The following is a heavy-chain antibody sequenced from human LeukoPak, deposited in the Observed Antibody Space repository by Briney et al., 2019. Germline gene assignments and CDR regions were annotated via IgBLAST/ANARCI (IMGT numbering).Heavy chain of an antibody. CDR1: GFTFSSYA. J-gene: IGHJ3*02. CDR2: ISGSGGST. D-gene: IGHD1-26*01. CDR3: AKDVRSYSSAFDI. V-gene: IGHV3-23*01. Sequence: GGSLRLSCAASGFTFSSYAMSWVRQPPGKGLEWVSAISGSGGSTYYADSVKGRFTISRDNSKNTLYLQMNSLRAEDTAVYYCAKDVRSYSSAFDIWGQGTMVTVFS.